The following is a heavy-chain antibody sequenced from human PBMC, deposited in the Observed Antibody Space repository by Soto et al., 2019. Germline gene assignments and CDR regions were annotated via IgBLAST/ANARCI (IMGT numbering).Heavy chain of an antibody. D-gene: IGHD3-16*01. CDR1: GDSIDNTNFY. Sequence: SETLSLTCSVSGDSIDNTNFYWGWMRQPPGMGLEWMGYVFSTGTPYYNPSLGNRVTLTVDTSTNQFSLRLTSATATETAVYYCFVWSGESTKYNVMAVWGRGTTVTVSS. CDR2: VFSTGTP. V-gene: IGHV4-39*01. J-gene: IGHJ6*02. CDR3: FVWSGESTKYNVMAV.